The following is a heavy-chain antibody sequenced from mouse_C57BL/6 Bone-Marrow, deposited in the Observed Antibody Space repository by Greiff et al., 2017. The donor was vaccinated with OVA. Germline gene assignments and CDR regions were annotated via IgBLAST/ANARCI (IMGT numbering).Heavy chain of an antibody. D-gene: IGHD4-1*01. Sequence: QVQLQQPGAELVKPGASVKLSCKASGYTFTSYWMHWVKQRPGQGLEWIGMIHPNSGSTNYNEKFKSKATLTVDKSSSPAYMQPSSLTSEDSAVYYCARANWAYFDYWGQGTTLTVSS. CDR2: IHPNSGST. CDR3: ARANWAYFDY. V-gene: IGHV1-64*01. CDR1: GYTFTSYW. J-gene: IGHJ2*01.